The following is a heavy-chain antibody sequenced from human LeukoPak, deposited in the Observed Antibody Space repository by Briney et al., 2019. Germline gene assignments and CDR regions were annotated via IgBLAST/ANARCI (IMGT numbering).Heavy chain of an antibody. D-gene: IGHD4-17*01. V-gene: IGHV4-30-4*01. Sequence: SQTLSLTCTGSGGSISSGDFYWSWIRQPPGKGLEWIGYIYYSGSTYYNPSLKSRVTISVDTSKNQFSLKLSSVTAADTAVYYCAGTLTSVTTSGYYFDYWGQGTLVTVSS. J-gene: IGHJ4*02. CDR1: GGSISSGDFY. CDR2: IYYSGST. CDR3: AGTLTSVTTSGYYFDY.